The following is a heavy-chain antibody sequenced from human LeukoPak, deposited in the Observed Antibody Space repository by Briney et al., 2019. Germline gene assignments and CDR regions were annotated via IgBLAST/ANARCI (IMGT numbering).Heavy chain of an antibody. CDR2: IYHSGST. V-gene: IGHV4-30-2*01. Sequence: SETLSLTCTVSGGSISSGGYYWSWIRQPPGKGLEWIGYIYHSGSTYYNPSLKSRVTISVDRSKNQFSLKLSSVTAADTAVYYCARAPIAVAGFDYWGQGTLVTVSS. CDR1: GGSISSGGYY. J-gene: IGHJ4*02. D-gene: IGHD6-19*01. CDR3: ARAPIAVAGFDY.